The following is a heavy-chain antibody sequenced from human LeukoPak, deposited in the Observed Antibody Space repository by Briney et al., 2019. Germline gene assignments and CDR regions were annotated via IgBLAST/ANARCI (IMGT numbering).Heavy chain of an antibody. Sequence: GGSLRLSCAAFGFTFSIYAMSWVRQAPGKGLEWVSAISGSGGTAYYADSVKGRFTISRDNSKNTLYLQMNSLRAEDTAVYYCAKKGYYDGSGYYMYYFDHWGQGTLVTVSS. J-gene: IGHJ4*02. CDR2: ISGSGGTA. CDR1: GFTFSIYA. V-gene: IGHV3-23*01. D-gene: IGHD3-22*01. CDR3: AKKGYYDGSGYYMYYFDH.